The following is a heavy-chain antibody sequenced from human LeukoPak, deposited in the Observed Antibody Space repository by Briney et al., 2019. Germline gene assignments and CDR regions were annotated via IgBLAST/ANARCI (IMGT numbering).Heavy chain of an antibody. CDR3: AKGWYSSSWHWDAFDI. D-gene: IGHD6-13*01. CDR2: ISYDGSNK. V-gene: IGHV3-30*18. Sequence: GGSLRLSCAASGFTFSSYGMHWVRQAPGKGLEWVAVISYDGSNKYYADSVKGRFTISRDNSKNTLYLQMNSLRAEDTAVYYCAKGWYSSSWHWDAFDIWGQGTMVTVSS. CDR1: GFTFSSYG. J-gene: IGHJ3*02.